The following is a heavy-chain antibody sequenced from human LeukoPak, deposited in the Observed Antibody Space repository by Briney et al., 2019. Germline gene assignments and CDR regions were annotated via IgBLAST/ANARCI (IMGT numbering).Heavy chain of an antibody. CDR1: GGSISSYY. D-gene: IGHD1-26*01. CDR3: AGVYSARGRSDY. CDR2: IYYSGST. V-gene: IGHV4-59*01. J-gene: IGHJ4*02. Sequence: PSETLSLTCTVSGGSISSYYWSWIRQPPGKGLEWIGYIYYSGSTNYNPSLKSRVTISVDTSKNQFSLKLSSVTAADTAVYYCAGVYSARGRSDYWGQGTLVTVSS.